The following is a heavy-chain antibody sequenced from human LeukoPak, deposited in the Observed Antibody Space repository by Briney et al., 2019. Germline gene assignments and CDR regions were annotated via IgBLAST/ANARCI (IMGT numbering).Heavy chain of an antibody. Sequence: GGSLRLSCAASGFTFSSYAMSWVRQAPGKGLEWVSAISGSGGSTYYADSVKGRFTISRDNSKNTLYLQMNSLKAEDTAVYYCAKGLIHEGDYFDYWGQGTLVTVSS. J-gene: IGHJ4*02. V-gene: IGHV3-23*01. D-gene: IGHD6-19*01. CDR1: GFTFSSYA. CDR2: ISGSGGST. CDR3: AKGLIHEGDYFDY.